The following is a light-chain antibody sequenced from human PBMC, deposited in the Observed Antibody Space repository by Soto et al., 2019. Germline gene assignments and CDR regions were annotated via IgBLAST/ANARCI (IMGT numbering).Light chain of an antibody. CDR2: DAS. CDR1: QSISSW. J-gene: IGKJ4*01. CDR3: QQYNSYLVLT. Sequence: DIQMTQSPSTLSASVGDRVTITCRASQSISSWLAWYQQKPGEAPKLLIYDASSLESGVPSRFSGSGSGTEFTLTISSLQPDDFATYYCQQYNSYLVLTFGGGTKVDIK. V-gene: IGKV1-5*01.